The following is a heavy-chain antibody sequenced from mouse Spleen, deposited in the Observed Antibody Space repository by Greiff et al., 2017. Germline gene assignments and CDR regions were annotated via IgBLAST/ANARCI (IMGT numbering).Heavy chain of an antibody. V-gene: IGHV5-9-1*01. CDR2: ISSGGSYT. CDR1: GFTFSSYA. J-gene: IGHJ2*01. Sequence: EVKVVESGGGLVKPGGSLKLSCAASGFTFSSYAMSWVRQTPEKRLEWVATISSGGSYTYYPDSVKGRFTISRDNAKNTLYLQMSSLRSEDTAMYYCARRREGFFDYWGQGTTLTVSS. CDR3: ARRREGFFDY.